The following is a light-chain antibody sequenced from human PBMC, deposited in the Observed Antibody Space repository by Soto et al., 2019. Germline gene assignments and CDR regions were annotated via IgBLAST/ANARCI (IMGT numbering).Light chain of an antibody. Sequence: QSVLTQPASVSGSPGQSITISCTGTSNEVGNYNLVSWYQHHPGKAPKLIIYEVSKRPSGVSNRFSGSKSGDTASLTISGLQAEDEADYYCCSYAGSNYVFGTGTKVTVL. CDR3: CSYAGSNYV. J-gene: IGLJ1*01. CDR1: SNEVGNYNL. CDR2: EVS. V-gene: IGLV2-23*02.